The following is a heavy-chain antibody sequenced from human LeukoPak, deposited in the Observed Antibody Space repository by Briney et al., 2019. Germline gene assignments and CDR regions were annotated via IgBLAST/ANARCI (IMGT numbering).Heavy chain of an antibody. J-gene: IGHJ4*02. CDR1: GFTVSSYS. CDR3: ARDRGSGDYGAYFDY. CDR2: ITNCSMI. V-gene: IGHV3-48*02. D-gene: IGHD4/OR15-4a*01. Sequence: PGGSLRLSCAASGFTVSSYSMNWVRQAPGKGLEWLSYITNCSMIYYTDSVKGRVTISRDNAMNSLYLQMNSLRDEDTAVYYCARDRGSGDYGAYFDYWGQGTLVTVSS.